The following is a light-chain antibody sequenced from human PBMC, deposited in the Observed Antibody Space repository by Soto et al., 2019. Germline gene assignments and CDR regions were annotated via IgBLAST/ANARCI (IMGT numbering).Light chain of an antibody. V-gene: IGLV2-14*01. CDR1: RSDVGGYNS. CDR2: EVS. CDR3: SSFTTTQTWV. Sequence: QSVLTQPASVSGSPVQSITISCTGTRSDVGGYNSVCWHQQHPGKAPKLIIYEVSNRPSGISDRFSASKSGNTASLTISGLQADDEADYYCSSFTTTQTWVFGGGTKLTVL. J-gene: IGLJ3*02.